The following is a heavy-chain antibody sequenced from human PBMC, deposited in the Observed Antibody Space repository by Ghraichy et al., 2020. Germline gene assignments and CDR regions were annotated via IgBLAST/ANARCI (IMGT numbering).Heavy chain of an antibody. CDR1: GFTFSNAW. V-gene: IGHV3-15*01. CDR2: IKSKTDGGTT. D-gene: IGHD5-24*01. J-gene: IGHJ4*02. Sequence: GGSLRLSCAASGFTFSNAWMSWVRQAPGKGLEWVGRIKSKTDGGTTDYAAPVKGRFTISRDDSKNTLYLQMNSLKTEDTAVYYCTTDAAGLATTSIDYWGQGTLVTVSS. CDR3: TTDAAGLATTSIDY.